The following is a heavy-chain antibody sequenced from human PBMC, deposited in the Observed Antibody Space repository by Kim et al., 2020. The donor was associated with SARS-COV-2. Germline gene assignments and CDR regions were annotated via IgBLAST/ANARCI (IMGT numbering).Heavy chain of an antibody. D-gene: IGHD5-12*01. Sequence: GALRLSCVASGFSFGTFDMSWVRQAPGKGLKWVSVIKRPDDSAYYAESVKGRFTVSRDSARNTLYLQMNSLRVDDTAVYYCVKGAWLDYWGPGTLVTVSS. CDR2: IKRPDDSA. J-gene: IGHJ4*02. V-gene: IGHV3-23*01. CDR1: GFSFGTFD. CDR3: VKGAWLDY.